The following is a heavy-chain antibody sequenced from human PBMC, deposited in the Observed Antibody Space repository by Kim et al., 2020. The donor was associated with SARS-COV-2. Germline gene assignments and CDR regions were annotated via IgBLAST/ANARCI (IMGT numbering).Heavy chain of an antibody. Sequence: GGSLRLSCAASGFTFDNYAMHWVRQAPGKGLEWVSGISGSGGSTDYADSVKGRFTISRDNAKNSLYLQMNSLRAEDTALYYCAKDLQMVVVVVPGGAFDIWGQGTMVTVSS. CDR1: GFTFDNYA. CDR2: ISGSGGST. CDR3: AKDLQMVVVVVPGGAFDI. V-gene: IGHV3-9*01. J-gene: IGHJ3*02. D-gene: IGHD2-21*01.